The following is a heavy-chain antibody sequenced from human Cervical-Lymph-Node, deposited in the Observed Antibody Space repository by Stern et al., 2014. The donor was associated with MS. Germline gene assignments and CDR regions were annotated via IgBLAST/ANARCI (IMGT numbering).Heavy chain of an antibody. V-gene: IGHV2-70*15. CDR1: GFALSTSGMC. J-gene: IGHJ6*02. CDR3: ARIKFGDYDYGMDV. D-gene: IGHD3-16*01. Sequence: VQLVESGPALVKPTQTLTLTCTFSGFALSTSGMCVSWIRQPPGKALEWLARIDWDDDRYYSPSLKTRLTISKDTSKNQVVLTMTDMDPVDTATYYCARIKFGDYDYGMDVWGQGTTVTVSS. CDR2: IDWDDDR.